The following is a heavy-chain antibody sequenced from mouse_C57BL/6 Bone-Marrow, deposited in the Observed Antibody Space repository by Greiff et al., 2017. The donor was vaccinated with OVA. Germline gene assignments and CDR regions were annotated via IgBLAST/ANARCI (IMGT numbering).Heavy chain of an antibody. CDR2: IWSGGST. Sequence: VQLQQSGPGLVQPSQSLSITCTVSGFSLTSYGVHWVRQSPGKGLEWLGVIWSGGSTDYNAAFISRLSISKDNSKSQVFFKMNSLQADDTAIYYCAIRSTMITTRGYFDVWGTGTTVTVSS. D-gene: IGHD2-4*01. CDR3: AIRSTMITTRGYFDV. J-gene: IGHJ1*03. V-gene: IGHV2-2*01. CDR1: GFSLTSYG.